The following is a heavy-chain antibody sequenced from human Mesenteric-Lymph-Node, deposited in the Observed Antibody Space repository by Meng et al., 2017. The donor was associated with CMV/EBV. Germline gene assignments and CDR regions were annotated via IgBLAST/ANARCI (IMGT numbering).Heavy chain of an antibody. V-gene: IGHV2-26*01. J-gene: IGHJ6*02. Sequence: SGPTLVKPTETLTLTCTVSGFSVSSTRMGVSWIRQPPGKALEWLAHIFSNDKKSYNTSLKSRLTISKDTSKSQVVLTMTNMDPVDTATYYCARIPLEYYYYGMDVWGQGTTVTVSS. CDR2: IFSNDKK. CDR1: GFSVSSTRMG. CDR3: ARIPLEYYYYGMDV. D-gene: IGHD2/OR15-2a*01.